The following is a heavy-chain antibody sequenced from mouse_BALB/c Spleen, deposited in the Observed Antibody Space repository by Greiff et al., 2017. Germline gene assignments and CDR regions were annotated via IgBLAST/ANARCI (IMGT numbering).Heavy chain of an antibody. CDR3: ARDRRYGNR. CDR1: GFTFSSYG. J-gene: IGHJ3*02. D-gene: IGHD2-10*02. Sequence: EVKVVESGGGLVQPGGSLKLSCAASGFTFSSYGMSWVRQTPDKRLELVATINSNGGSTYYPDSVKGRFTISRDNAKNTLYLQMSSLKSEDTAMYYCARDRRYGNRWGQGTLVTVSA. CDR2: INSNGGST. V-gene: IGHV5-6-3*01.